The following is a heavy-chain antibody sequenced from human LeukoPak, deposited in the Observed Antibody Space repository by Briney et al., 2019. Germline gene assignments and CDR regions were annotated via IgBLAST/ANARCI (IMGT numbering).Heavy chain of an antibody. CDR3: AKHYDYIWGSYRYFDY. CDR1: GFTFSSYA. Sequence: PGGSLRLSCAASGFTFSSYAMSWVRQAPGKGLEWVSAISGSGGSTYYAVSVKGRFTISRDNSKNTLYLQMNSLRAEDTAVYYCAKHYDYIWGSYRYFDYWGQGTLVTVSS. D-gene: IGHD3-16*02. V-gene: IGHV3-23*01. CDR2: ISGSGGST. J-gene: IGHJ4*02.